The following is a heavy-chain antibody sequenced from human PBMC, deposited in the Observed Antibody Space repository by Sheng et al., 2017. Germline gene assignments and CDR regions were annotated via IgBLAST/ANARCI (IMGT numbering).Heavy chain of an antibody. J-gene: IGHJ5*02. CDR2: VFHGGNI. CDR3: VRGRGYSYAFDP. Sequence: QLHLQESGPGLVKPSETLSLTCTVSGDSISTGGFYWGWVRQPPGQGLEWIGSVFHGGNIYYNLSLKSRVTISRDTSMNQFSLNLRSVTAADTAIYYCVRGRGYSYAFDPWGQGTLVTVSS. D-gene: IGHD5-18*01. V-gene: IGHV4-39*07. CDR1: GDSISTGGFY.